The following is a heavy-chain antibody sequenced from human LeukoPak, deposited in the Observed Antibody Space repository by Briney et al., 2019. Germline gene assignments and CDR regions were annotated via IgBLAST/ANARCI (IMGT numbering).Heavy chain of an antibody. D-gene: IGHD4-11*01. CDR1: GVSFSGYY. V-gene: IGHV4-34*01. CDR2: INHSGST. J-gene: IGHJ4*02. CDR3: ARLTNGPLFDY. Sequence: PSETLSLTCAVYGVSFSGYYLSWIRQPPGKGLEWIGEINHSGSTNYNPSPKSRVTISVVTCKNQFSPKLSSVTAADTAVYSCARLTNGPLFDYWGQGTLVTVSS.